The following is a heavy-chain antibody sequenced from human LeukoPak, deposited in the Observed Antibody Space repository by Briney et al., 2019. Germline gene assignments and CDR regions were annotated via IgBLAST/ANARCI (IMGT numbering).Heavy chain of an antibody. CDR1: GYSISSGYY. CDR3: ARDGSWYPTRYYFDY. V-gene: IGHV4-38-2*02. Sequence: PSETLSLTCTVSGYSISSGYYWGWIRQPPGKGLEWIGSIYHSGRIFYNPSLKSRVTISVDTSKTQFSLKLSSVTAADPAVYHCARDGSWYPTRYYFDYWGQGTLVTVSS. CDR2: IYHSGRI. J-gene: IGHJ4*02. D-gene: IGHD6-13*01.